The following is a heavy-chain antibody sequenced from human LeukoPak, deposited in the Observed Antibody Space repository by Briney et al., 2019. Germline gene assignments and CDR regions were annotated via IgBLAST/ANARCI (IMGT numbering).Heavy chain of an antibody. D-gene: IGHD7-27*01. CDR3: AKDSWAERGQYYFDY. Sequence: PGGSLRLPYAASGFTFSSYAMSWVRQAPGKGLEWVSAISGSGGSTYYADSVKGRFTISRDNSKNTLYLQMNSLRAEDTAVYYCAKDSWAERGQYYFDYWGQGTLVTVSS. J-gene: IGHJ4*02. CDR2: ISGSGGST. CDR1: GFTFSSYA. V-gene: IGHV3-23*01.